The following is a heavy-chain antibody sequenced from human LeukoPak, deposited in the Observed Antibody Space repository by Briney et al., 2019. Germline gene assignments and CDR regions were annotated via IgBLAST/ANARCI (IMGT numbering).Heavy chain of an antibody. CDR2: IYYSGST. Sequence: SETLSLTCTVSGGSISSYYWSWIRQPPGKGLEWIGYIYYSGSTNYNPSLKSRVTISVDMSKNQFSLKLSSVTAADTAVYYCAKSRGYNNGSWDKYFDYWGQGILVSVSS. V-gene: IGHV4-59*12. CDR1: GGSISSYY. CDR3: AKSRGYNNGSWDKYFDY. D-gene: IGHD3-10*01. J-gene: IGHJ4*02.